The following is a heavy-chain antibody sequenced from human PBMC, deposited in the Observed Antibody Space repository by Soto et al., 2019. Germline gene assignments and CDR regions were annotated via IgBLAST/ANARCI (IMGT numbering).Heavy chain of an antibody. D-gene: IGHD3-9*01. J-gene: IGHJ5*02. CDR3: ASTVVHYDILTGWWPNWFDP. V-gene: IGHV4-39*01. CDR1: GGSINSSSYY. CDR2: IYYSGST. Sequence: SETLSLTCTVSGGSINSSSYYWGWIRQPPGKGLEWIGSIYYSGSTYYNPSLKSRVTISVDTSKNQFSLKLSSVTAADTAVYYRASTVVHYDILTGWWPNWFDPWGQGTLVTVSS.